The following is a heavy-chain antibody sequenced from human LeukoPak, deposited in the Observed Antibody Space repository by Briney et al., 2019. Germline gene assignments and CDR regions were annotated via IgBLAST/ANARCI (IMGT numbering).Heavy chain of an antibody. V-gene: IGHV4-39*07. J-gene: IGHJ4*02. Sequence: SETLSLTCTVSGGSISSSSYLWGWIRQPPEKGLEWIGSIYYSGSTYYNPSLKSRITISVDTSKNQFSLKLSSVTAADTAVYYCARVWPRESGGSRRTFDYWGQGALVTVSS. CDR3: ARVWPRESGGSRRTFDY. CDR2: IYYSGST. D-gene: IGHD2-15*01. CDR1: GGSISSSSYL.